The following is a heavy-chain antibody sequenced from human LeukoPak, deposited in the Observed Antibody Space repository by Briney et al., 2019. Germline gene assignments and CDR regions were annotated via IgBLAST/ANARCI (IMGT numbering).Heavy chain of an antibody. J-gene: IGHJ2*01. CDR2: IYCLGST. D-gene: IGHD3-10*01. CDR1: GGSISSYY. Sequence: SETLSLTCTVSGGSISSYYWSWIRQPPGKGLEWVGHIYCLGSTNYNPSLKSRVTISIDTSKNYFSLKLNSVIAADTAVYYCARDRPGSYWYFDLWGRGTLVTVSS. V-gene: IGHV4-59*01. CDR3: ARDRPGSYWYFDL.